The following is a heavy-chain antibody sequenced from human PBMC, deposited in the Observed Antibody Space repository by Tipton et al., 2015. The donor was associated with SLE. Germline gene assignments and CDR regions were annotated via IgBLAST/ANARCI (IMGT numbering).Heavy chain of an antibody. CDR3: ARHGRRWLQFSGSSTPDY. J-gene: IGHJ4*02. Sequence: TLSLTCTVSGGSISSSSYYWGWMRQPPGKGLEWIGSIYYSGSTYYNPSLKSRVTMSVDTSQNQFSLKLNSVTAADTAKYYCARHGRRWLQFSGSSTPDYWGQGTLVTVSS. CDR2: IYYSGST. V-gene: IGHV4-39*07. D-gene: IGHD5-24*01. CDR1: GGSISSSSYY.